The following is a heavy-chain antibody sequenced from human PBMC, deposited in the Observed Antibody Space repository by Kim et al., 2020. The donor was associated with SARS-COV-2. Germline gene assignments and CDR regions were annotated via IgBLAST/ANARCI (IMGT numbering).Heavy chain of an antibody. J-gene: IGHJ4*02. V-gene: IGHV3-30*01. D-gene: IGHD3-22*01. CDR3: ARGEDSSGYYQYYFDY. Sequence: SVKGRFTISKDNSKNTLYMQMNSLRAEDTAVYYCARGEDSSGYYQYYFDYWGQGTLVTVSS.